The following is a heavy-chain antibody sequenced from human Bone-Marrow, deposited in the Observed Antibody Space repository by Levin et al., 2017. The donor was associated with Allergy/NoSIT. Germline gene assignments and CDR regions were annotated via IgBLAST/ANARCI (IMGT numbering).Heavy chain of an antibody. Sequence: GGSLRLSCAASGFTFSSYAMSWVRQAPGKGLEWVSAISGSGGSTYYADSVKGRFTISRDNSKNTLYLQMNSLRAEDTAVYYCAKGSLYYYGSGSYYTTWGQGTLVTVSS. CDR1: GFTFSSYA. J-gene: IGHJ5*02. V-gene: IGHV3-23*01. D-gene: IGHD3-10*01. CDR2: ISGSGGST. CDR3: AKGSLYYYGSGSYYTT.